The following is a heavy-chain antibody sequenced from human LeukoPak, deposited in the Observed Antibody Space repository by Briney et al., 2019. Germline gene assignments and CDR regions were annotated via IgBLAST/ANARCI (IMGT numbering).Heavy chain of an antibody. CDR3: ARDKWLDY. V-gene: IGHV3-23*01. CDR1: GFTFTSYS. Sequence: PGGSLRLSCAASGFTFTSYSMIWVRQAPGKGLEWVSTSGTNTYYADSVKGRFTISRDNPKNTLFLQMNSLRAEDTAVYLCARDKWLDYWGQGTLVTVSS. D-gene: IGHD5-24*01. J-gene: IGHJ4*02. CDR2: SGTNT.